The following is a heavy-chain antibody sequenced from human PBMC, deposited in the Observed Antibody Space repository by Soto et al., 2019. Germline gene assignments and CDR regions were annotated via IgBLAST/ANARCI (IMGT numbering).Heavy chain of an antibody. CDR3: ARPRRGYNPDAFDI. Sequence: VGSLRLSCAASGFTFSSYGMHWVRQAPGKGLEWVAVIWYDGSNKYYADSVKGRFTISRDNSKNTLYLQMNSLRAEDTAVYYCARPRRGYNPDAFDIWGQGTMVTVS. J-gene: IGHJ3*02. D-gene: IGHD5-12*01. CDR2: IWYDGSNK. V-gene: IGHV3-33*01. CDR1: GFTFSSYG.